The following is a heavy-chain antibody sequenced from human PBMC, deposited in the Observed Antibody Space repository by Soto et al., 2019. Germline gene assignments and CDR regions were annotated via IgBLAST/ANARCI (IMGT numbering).Heavy chain of an antibody. Sequence: GGSLRLSCAASGFTFSSYGMHWVRQAPGKGLEWVAVISYDGSNKYYADSVKGRFTISRDNSKNTLYLQMNSLRSEDRVVYYCAKPSGEVWYYFDSGGRETLVTVPS. CDR1: GFTFSSYG. D-gene: IGHD3-10*01. V-gene: IGHV3-30*18. J-gene: IGHJ4*02. CDR2: ISYDGSNK. CDR3: AKPSGEVWYYFDS.